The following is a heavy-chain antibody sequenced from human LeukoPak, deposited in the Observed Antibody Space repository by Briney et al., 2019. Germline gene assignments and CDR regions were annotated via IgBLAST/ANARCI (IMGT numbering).Heavy chain of an antibody. V-gene: IGHV4-34*12. CDR3: ARRIGRRYIDY. D-gene: IGHD3-10*01. J-gene: IGHJ4*02. Sequence: SDTLSLTCAVYGGSLSGYYWNWIRQPPGKGLEWIGEIIHTGSSNYNPSLRSRATISVDTSMNRLSLNLTSVTAADTSVYYCARRIGRRYIDYWGQGTQVTVPS. CDR1: GGSLSGYY. CDR2: IIHTGSS.